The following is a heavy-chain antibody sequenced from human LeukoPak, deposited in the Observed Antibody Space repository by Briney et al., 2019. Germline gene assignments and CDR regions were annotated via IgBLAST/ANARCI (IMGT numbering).Heavy chain of an antibody. D-gene: IGHD6-6*01. CDR3: ARGRSSYYYGMDV. Sequence: SETLSLTCVVSGASISSFYWTWIRQSPGKGLEWIGNFFHSGATTYNPSLKSRVTISGDTSKNHFSLNLTSVTAADTAVYYCARGRSSYYYGMDVWGQGTTVTVSS. CDR1: GASISSFY. V-gene: IGHV4-59*01. J-gene: IGHJ6*02. CDR2: FFHSGAT.